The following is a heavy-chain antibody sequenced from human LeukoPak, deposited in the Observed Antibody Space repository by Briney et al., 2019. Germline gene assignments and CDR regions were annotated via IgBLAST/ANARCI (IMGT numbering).Heavy chain of an antibody. Sequence: ASVKVSCKASGYTFTSHDINWVRQAAGQGLEWLGWMNPNTNNTGSAQKFQGRVTISTNTSISTAYMELSSLSYEDTAVYYCARVGYSNSYHYWAQGTLLPVSS. CDR1: GYTFTSHD. J-gene: IGHJ4*02. V-gene: IGHV1-8*01. D-gene: IGHD4-11*01. CDR2: MNPNTNNT. CDR3: ARVGYSNSYHY.